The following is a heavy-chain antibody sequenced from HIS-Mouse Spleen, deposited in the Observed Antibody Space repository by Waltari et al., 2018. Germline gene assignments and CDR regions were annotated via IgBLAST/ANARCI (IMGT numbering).Heavy chain of an antibody. J-gene: IGHJ2*01. CDR3: AREIQYSSSWYDWYFDL. D-gene: IGHD6-13*01. CDR2: IYYSGST. Sequence: QLQLQESGPGLVTPSETLSLTCTVSGGSISSSRYYSRWIRQPPGKGLEWIGSIYYSGSTYYNPSLKSRVTISVDTSKNQFSLKLSSVTAADTAVYYCAREIQYSSSWYDWYFDLWGRGTLVTVSS. CDR1: GGSISSSRYY. V-gene: IGHV4-39*07.